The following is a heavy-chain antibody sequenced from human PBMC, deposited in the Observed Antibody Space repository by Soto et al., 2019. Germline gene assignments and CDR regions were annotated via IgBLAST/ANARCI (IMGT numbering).Heavy chain of an antibody. Sequence: PGRSLRVSCAAFGFTFDDYTMHWVRQARGRGLGWVSLISWDGGSTYYADSVKSRFTISRDNTKNSPYLQMNSLRTENTTLYYCAKAVNLQWLAPGMDVWGQGTTVTVSS. V-gene: IGHV3-43*01. D-gene: IGHD6-19*01. CDR2: ISWDGGST. J-gene: IGHJ6*02. CDR1: GFTFDDYT. CDR3: AKAVNLQWLAPGMDV.